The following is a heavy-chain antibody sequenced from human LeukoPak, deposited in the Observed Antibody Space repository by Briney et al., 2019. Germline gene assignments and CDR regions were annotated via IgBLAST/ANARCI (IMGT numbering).Heavy chain of an antibody. V-gene: IGHV3-74*01. CDR3: ARSNQADDY. CDR2: INTGGSST. Sequence: SGGSLRLSCAASGFTFSDYWMHWVRQVPGKGLVWVSRINTGGSSTTYADSVKGRFTISRDNAKNTLYLQMNSLRAEDTAVYYCARSNQADDYWGQGTLDTVSS. CDR1: GFTFSDYW. D-gene: IGHD4-11*01. J-gene: IGHJ4*02.